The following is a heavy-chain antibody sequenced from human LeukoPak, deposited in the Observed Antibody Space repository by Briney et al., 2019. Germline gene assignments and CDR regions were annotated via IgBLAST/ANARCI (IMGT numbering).Heavy chain of an antibody. CDR2: ISSSSSYI. J-gene: IGHJ3*02. CDR1: GFTFSSYS. Sequence: GGSLRLSCAASGFTFSSYSMNWVRQAPGKGLEWVSSISSSSSYIYYADSVKGRFTISRDNAKNSLYLQMNSLRAEDTAVYYCARGLWFGELLHPIDAFDIWGQGTMVTVSS. CDR3: ARGLWFGELLHPIDAFDI. D-gene: IGHD3-10*01. V-gene: IGHV3-21*01.